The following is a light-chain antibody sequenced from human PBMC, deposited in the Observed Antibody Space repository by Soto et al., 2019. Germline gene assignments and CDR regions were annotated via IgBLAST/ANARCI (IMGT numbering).Light chain of an antibody. V-gene: IGLV2-14*01. Sequence: QSALTRPASVSGSPGQSITISCTGTSSDVGGYNYGSWYQQHPGKAPKLMIYEVSNRPSGVSNRFSGSKSGNTASLTISGLQAEDEADYYCSSYTSGSTWVFGEGTTVTVL. J-gene: IGLJ3*02. CDR3: SSYTSGSTWV. CDR1: SSDVGGYNY. CDR2: EVS.